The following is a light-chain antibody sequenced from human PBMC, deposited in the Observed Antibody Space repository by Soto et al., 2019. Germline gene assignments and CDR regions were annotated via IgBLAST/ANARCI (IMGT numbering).Light chain of an antibody. CDR3: MQATQFPIP. CDR1: QSLVHRDGNTY. J-gene: IGKJ5*01. Sequence: DIVMTQTPLSSPVTLGQPASISCRASQSLVHRDGNTYLSWLQQRPGQPPRLLIYKSSNRFSGVPDRYSGSGAGTEFTLKISRVEAEDVGVYYCMQATQFPIPFGQGTRLEIK. CDR2: KSS. V-gene: IGKV2-24*01.